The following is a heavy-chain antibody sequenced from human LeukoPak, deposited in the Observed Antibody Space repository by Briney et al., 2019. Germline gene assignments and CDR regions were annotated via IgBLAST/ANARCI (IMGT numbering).Heavy chain of an antibody. J-gene: IGHJ4*02. CDR2: ISSNGGST. CDR3: VKAPSVVHRYYFDY. CDR1: ALTFSIYA. D-gene: IGHD4-23*01. V-gene: IGHV3-64D*09. Sequence: GGSLTLSCSPSALTFSIYAMHCVPQAPRKGLEYVSAISSNGGSTYYADSVKGRFTISRDNSKNTLYLQMSSLRAEDTAVYYCVKAPSVVHRYYFDYWGQGTLVTVSS.